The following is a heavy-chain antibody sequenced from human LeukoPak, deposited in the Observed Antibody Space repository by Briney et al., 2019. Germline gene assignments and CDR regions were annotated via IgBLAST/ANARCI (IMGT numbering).Heavy chain of an antibody. J-gene: IGHJ4*02. CDR2: INSDGSST. Sequence: GGSLRLSCEASGFTFGTTWMHWVRQAPGKGLVWVSHINSDGSSTTYADSVKGRFTISRDNAKNTLYLRMNSLRAEDTAVYYCARDRGYTQDYWGQGTLVTVSS. D-gene: IGHD5-12*01. V-gene: IGHV3-74*01. CDR3: ARDRGYTQDY. CDR1: GFTFGTTW.